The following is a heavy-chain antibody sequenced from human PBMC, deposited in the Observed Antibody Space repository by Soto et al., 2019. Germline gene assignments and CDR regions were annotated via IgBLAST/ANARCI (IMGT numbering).Heavy chain of an antibody. D-gene: IGHD6-13*01. CDR1: GFTFSSYG. V-gene: IGHV3-30*18. J-gene: IGHJ4*02. Sequence: RGSLRLSCAASGFTFSSYGIRFFRHSPGKGLEWVAVISYDGSKKYYADSVKGRFTISRDNSKNTLYLQMNSLRVEDTAVYYCAKGGPFSIAAAGTQWGQGTLVTVSS. CDR3: AKGGPFSIAAAGTQ. CDR2: ISYDGSKK.